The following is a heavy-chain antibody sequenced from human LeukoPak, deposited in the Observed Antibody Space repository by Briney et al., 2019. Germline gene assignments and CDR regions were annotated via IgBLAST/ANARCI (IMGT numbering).Heavy chain of an antibody. V-gene: IGHV5-51*01. CDR1: GYSFTNSW. D-gene: IGHD1-1*01. CDR2: FYPGDSDF. CDR3: ARQGLEWDAFDI. J-gene: IGHJ3*02. Sequence: GESLKISCKGSGYSFTNSWIAWVRQMPGKGLEWMGIFYPGDSDFKYSPSFQGQVTISADNSISTAYLQWGSLKASDTAMYYCARQGLEWDAFDIWGQGTMVTVSS.